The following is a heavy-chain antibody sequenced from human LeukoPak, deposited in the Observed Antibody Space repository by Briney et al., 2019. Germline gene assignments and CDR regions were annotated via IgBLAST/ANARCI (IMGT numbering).Heavy chain of an antibody. CDR2: IKQDGSVR. V-gene: IGHV3-7*01. J-gene: IGHJ3*02. CDR1: GFTFSSYW. Sequence: GGSLRLSCAASGFTFSSYWMTWVRRAPGKGLEWVAGIKQDGSVRHYVDSVRGRFTVSRDNAKNPLYLQMNSLRAGDTAVYYCAREEVGAGSAFDIWGQGTMATVSS. D-gene: IGHD1-26*01. CDR3: AREEVGAGSAFDI.